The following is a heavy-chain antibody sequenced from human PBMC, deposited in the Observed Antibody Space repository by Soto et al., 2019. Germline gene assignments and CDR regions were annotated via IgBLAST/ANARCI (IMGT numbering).Heavy chain of an antibody. D-gene: IGHD3-10*01. CDR3: ARGGGGTLGFDY. V-gene: IGHV1-18*01. CDR1: GYTFTTYI. Sequence: VRLVQSGAEVKKPGASVKVSCKASGYTFTTYIISWVRQAPGQGLEWLGWISAYNGNTKYSQKFHDRVTMTIDTSTSTVYVELRSLRSDDTAIYYCARGGGGTLGFDYWGQGALVTVSS. J-gene: IGHJ4*02. CDR2: ISAYNGNT.